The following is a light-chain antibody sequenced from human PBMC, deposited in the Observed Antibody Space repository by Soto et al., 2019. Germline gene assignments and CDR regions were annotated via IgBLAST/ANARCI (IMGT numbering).Light chain of an antibody. CDR1: SSDIGGYNY. CDR3: SSYTSSSPWV. V-gene: IGLV2-14*01. Sequence: QSALTQPASVSGSPGQSISISCTGTSSDIGGYNYVSWYQQHPGKAPKLMICDVSNRPSGVSSRFSASKSGNTASLTISGLQAEDEADYYCSSYTSSSPWVFGGGTQLTVL. CDR2: DVS. J-gene: IGLJ3*02.